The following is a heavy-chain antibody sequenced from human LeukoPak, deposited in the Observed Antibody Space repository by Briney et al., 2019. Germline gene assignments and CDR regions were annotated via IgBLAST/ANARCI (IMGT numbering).Heavy chain of an antibody. Sequence: GGSLRLSCAVSGFTFGSYWMTWVRQAPGKGLQWVANINQDGREKYYMGSMKGRLNISRDNTENSVFLQLTSLRPEDTGIYFCAKGRDFGDYWGQGTLVAVSS. CDR3: AKGRDFGDY. CDR2: INQDGREK. CDR1: GFTFGSYW. D-gene: IGHD3-10*01. J-gene: IGHJ4*02. V-gene: IGHV3-7*01.